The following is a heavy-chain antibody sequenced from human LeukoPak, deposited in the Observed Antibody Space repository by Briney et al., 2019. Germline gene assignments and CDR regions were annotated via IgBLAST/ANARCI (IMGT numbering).Heavy chain of an antibody. CDR2: VSSGSSTI. J-gene: IGHJ3*02. V-gene: IGHV3-11*04. CDR3: ARVSILIVPYYAFDI. CDR1: GFTFSDYY. D-gene: IGHD2/OR15-2a*01. Sequence: GGSLRLSCAASGFTFSDYYMSWIRQAPGKALEWVSYVSSGSSTIYYADSVKGRFTVSRDNGKRSLYLHMNSLRAEDTAVYYCARVSILIVPYYAFDIWGQGTMVTVSS.